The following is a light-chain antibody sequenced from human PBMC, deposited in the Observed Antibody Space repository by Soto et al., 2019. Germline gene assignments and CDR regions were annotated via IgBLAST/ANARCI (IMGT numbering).Light chain of an antibody. CDR2: DVS. V-gene: IGLV2-14*01. J-gene: IGLJ1*01. CDR1: SSDVGGYNY. CDR3: SSYTSSSTLYV. Sequence: LTQPASVSGSPGQSITTSCTGTSSDVGGYNYVSWYQQHPGKAPKLMIYDVSNRPSGVSNRFSGSKSGNTASLTISGLQAEDEADYYCSSYTSSSTLYVFGTGTKVTVL.